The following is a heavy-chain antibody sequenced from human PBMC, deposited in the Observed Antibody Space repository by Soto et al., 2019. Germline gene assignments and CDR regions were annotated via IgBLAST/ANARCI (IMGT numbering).Heavy chain of an antibody. CDR2: KYFSGST. V-gene: IGHV4-39*01. Sequence: IYYWGWIRQPPGKGLEWIGSKYFSGSTYYNPSLESRVTISVDTSKNQFSLKLSSVTAEDTAVYYCVRHPLGIDWFDPWGQGTLVTVSS. CDR1: IYY. D-gene: IGHD2-15*01. CDR3: VRHPLGIDWFDP. J-gene: IGHJ5*02.